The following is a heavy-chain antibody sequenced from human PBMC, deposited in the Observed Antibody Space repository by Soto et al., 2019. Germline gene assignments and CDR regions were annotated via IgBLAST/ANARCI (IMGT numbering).Heavy chain of an antibody. CDR1: GGTFSSYA. Sequence: GASVKVSCKASGGTFSSYAISWVRQAPGQGLEWMGGIIPIFGTANYAQKFQGRVTITADESTSTAYMELSSLRSEDTAVYYCAKARFLEWLLDYWGQGTLVTVSS. J-gene: IGHJ4*02. D-gene: IGHD3-3*01. V-gene: IGHV1-69*13. CDR3: AKARFLEWLLDY. CDR2: IIPIFGTA.